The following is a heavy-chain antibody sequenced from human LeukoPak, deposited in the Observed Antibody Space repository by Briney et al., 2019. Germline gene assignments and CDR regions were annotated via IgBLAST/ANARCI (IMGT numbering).Heavy chain of an antibody. J-gene: IGHJ4*01. Sequence: LAGGSLRLSCAASGFTFSSYAMHWVRQAPGKGLEWVAVISYDGSNKYYADAVKGRFTISRDDAKNSLYLQMNSLRSEDTAVYYCASWAGIVATYSGPFDFWGHGTLVTVSA. CDR3: ASWAGIVATYSGPFDF. CDR1: GFTFSSYA. V-gene: IGHV3-30*04. D-gene: IGHD3-22*01. CDR2: ISYDGSNK.